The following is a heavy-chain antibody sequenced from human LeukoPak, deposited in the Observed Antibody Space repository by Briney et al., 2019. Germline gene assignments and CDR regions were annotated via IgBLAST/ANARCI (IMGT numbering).Heavy chain of an antibody. CDR1: GYTFTNYD. J-gene: IGHJ4*02. CDR2: MNPNSGNT. CDR3: ARGDQHVEYSISPFDY. V-gene: IGHV1-8*01. Sequence: ASVRLSCKASGYTFTNYDINWVRQATGQGLEWMGWMNPNSGNTGYAQKFQGRVTMTRNTSISTAYMELSSLRSEDTAVYYCARGDQHVEYSISPFDYWYQGTLVTVSS. D-gene: IGHD6-6*01.